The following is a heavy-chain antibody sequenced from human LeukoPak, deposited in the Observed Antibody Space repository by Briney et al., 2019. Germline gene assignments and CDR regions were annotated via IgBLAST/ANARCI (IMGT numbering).Heavy chain of an antibody. CDR3: ARDRELDAFDI. J-gene: IGHJ3*02. D-gene: IGHD1-26*01. V-gene: IGHV1-2*02. CDR2: INPNRGST. Sequence: ASVKVSCKASGYTFTSYYMYWVRQAPGQGLEWMGIINPNRGSTSYAQKFQGRVTLTRDTSISTAYMELSRLTSDDTAVYYCARDRELDAFDIWGQGTMVIVSS. CDR1: GYTFTSYY.